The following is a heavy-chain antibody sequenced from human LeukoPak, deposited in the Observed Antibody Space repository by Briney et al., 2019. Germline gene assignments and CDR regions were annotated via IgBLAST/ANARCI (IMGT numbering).Heavy chain of an antibody. CDR2: ISSNGGST. CDR1: GFTFSNYA. D-gene: IGHD2-15*01. J-gene: IGHJ4*02. V-gene: IGHV3-64*04. CDR3: AKDRYCSGGSCYSVHFDY. Sequence: PGGSLRLSCSASGFTFSNYAMHWVRQAPGKGLEYVSAISSNGGSTYYADSVKGRFTISRDNSKNTLYLQMNSLRAEDTAVYYCAKDRYCSGGSCYSVHFDYWGRGTLVTVSS.